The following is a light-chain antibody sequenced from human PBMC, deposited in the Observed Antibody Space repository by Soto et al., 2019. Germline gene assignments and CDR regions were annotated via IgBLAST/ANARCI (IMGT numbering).Light chain of an antibody. CDR2: GAS. Sequence: EIVLTQSPGTLSLSPGGAATLSCRASQSVSSIYLASYQQKTRQAPRLLIYGASSRATGIPDRFSGSGAGAAFSLTISRMEPEDVAVYYCQQYGSSALTFGGGTKVDIK. V-gene: IGKV3-20*01. J-gene: IGKJ4*01. CDR3: QQYGSSALT. CDR1: QSVSSIY.